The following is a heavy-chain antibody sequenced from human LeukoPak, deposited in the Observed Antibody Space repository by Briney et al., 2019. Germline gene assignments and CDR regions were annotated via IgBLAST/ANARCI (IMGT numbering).Heavy chain of an antibody. D-gene: IGHD2-2*01. Sequence: SETLSLTCAVYGGSFSGYYWSWIRQPPGKGLEWIGEINHSGSTNYNPSLKSRVTISVDTSKNQFSLKLSSVTAADTAVYYYARGHKVVVPAANYYFDYWGQGTLVTVSS. J-gene: IGHJ4*02. CDR3: ARGHKVVVPAANYYFDY. V-gene: IGHV4-34*01. CDR1: GGSFSGYY. CDR2: INHSGST.